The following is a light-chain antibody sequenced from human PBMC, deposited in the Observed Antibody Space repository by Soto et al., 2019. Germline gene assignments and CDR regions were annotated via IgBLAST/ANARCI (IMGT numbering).Light chain of an antibody. CDR1: SSDVGSYNY. CDR2: DVT. CDR3: SSYTTTTTLV. V-gene: IGLV2-14*01. J-gene: IGLJ1*01. Sequence: LTRLASVTRFHLCSIRITYTGTSSDVGSYNYVSWYQQHPGKAPKLMIYDVTNWPSGFSNRFSGSKSGNTASLTISGLQAEDEADYFCSSYTTTTTLVFGTGTKVTVL.